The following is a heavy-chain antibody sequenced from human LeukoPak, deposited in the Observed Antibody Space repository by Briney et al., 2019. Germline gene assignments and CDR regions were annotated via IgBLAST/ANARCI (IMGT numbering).Heavy chain of an antibody. CDR3: VRDHLWAFDI. V-gene: IGHV3-69-1*01. CDR1: GGSFSGYY. J-gene: IGHJ3*02. D-gene: IGHD2-21*01. CDR2: ITLGGST. Sequence: ETLSLTCAVYGGSFSGYYWSWIRQPPGKGLEWISFITLGGSTDCPDSVRGRFTISRDNARNALYLQMNSLRDDDTAVYYCVRDHLWAFDIWGQGTMVTVSS.